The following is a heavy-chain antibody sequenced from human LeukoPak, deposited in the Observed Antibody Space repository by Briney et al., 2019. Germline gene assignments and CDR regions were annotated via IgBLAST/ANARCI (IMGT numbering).Heavy chain of an antibody. CDR1: GGSFSGYY. CDR3: ARRGGLTIFGVLMEYYFDY. CDR2: INHSGST. Sequence: SETLSLTCAVYGGSFSGYYWSWIRQPPGKGLEWIGEINHSGSTNYNPSLKSRVTISVDTSKNQFSLKLSSVTAADTAVYYCARRGGLTIFGVLMEYYFDYWGQGTLVTVSS. D-gene: IGHD3-3*01. V-gene: IGHV4-34*01. J-gene: IGHJ4*02.